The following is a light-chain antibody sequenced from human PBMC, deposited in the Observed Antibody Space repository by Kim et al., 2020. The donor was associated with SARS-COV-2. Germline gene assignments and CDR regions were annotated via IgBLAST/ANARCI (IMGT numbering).Light chain of an antibody. Sequence: ELTQPPSASGTPGQRVTISCSGSSSNIGSNTVNWYQQLPGTAPKLLIYSNDHRPSGVPDRFSGSKSGTSASLAISGLQSEDEAEYCCAACDDSLNGWVFGGGTQLTVL. J-gene: IGLJ3*02. CDR3: AACDDSLNGWV. CDR1: SSNIGSNT. CDR2: SND. V-gene: IGLV1-44*01.